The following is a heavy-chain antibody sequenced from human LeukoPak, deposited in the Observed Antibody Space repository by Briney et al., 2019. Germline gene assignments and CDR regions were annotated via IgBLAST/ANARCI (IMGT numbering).Heavy chain of an antibody. D-gene: IGHD6-19*01. CDR3: AKDRGTVAGTIDYFDY. CDR1: GYIFTTYY. J-gene: IGHJ4*02. CDR2: INPIGGST. Sequence: ASVTLSCKTSGYIFTTYYVHWVRQAPGQGLEWVGIINPIGGSTTYAQRFQGRVTMTRDTSTTTVYMELSSLRSDDTAVYYCAKDRGTVAGTIDYFDYWGPGTLVSVSS. V-gene: IGHV1-46*01.